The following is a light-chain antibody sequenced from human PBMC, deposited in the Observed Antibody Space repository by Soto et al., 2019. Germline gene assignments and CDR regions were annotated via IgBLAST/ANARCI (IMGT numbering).Light chain of an antibody. V-gene: IGKV1-9*01. Sequence: IQLTQSPSSLSASVGDRVTISCRASQGIANFLAWYQQKPGKAPKLLIYGASTLQSGVPSRFSGSGSGTDFTLTISSLQPEDFATYYCPQLNSFPMPFGPGTKVDIK. J-gene: IGKJ3*01. CDR2: GAS. CDR1: QGIANF. CDR3: PQLNSFPMP.